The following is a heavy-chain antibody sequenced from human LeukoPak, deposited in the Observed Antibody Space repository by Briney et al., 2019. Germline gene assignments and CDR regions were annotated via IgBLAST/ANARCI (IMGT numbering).Heavy chain of an antibody. CDR1: EYTFTSYD. CDR2: MNPNSGNT. CDR3: ARAGSAAAFDI. J-gene: IGHJ3*02. D-gene: IGHD3-10*01. V-gene: IGHV1-8*02. Sequence: GASVKVSCMASEYTFTSYDINWVGQATGKGVAWMGWMNPNSGNTAYAQSFQSRVTITRNTSISTAYMELSSLRSEDTAVYYCARAGSAAAFDIWGQGTMVTVSS.